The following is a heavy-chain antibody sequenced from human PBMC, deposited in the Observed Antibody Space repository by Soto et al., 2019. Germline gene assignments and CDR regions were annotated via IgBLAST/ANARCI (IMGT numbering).Heavy chain of an antibody. CDR3: AKDARAYYDFWSGYLNDY. J-gene: IGHJ4*02. CDR2: ISGSGGST. D-gene: IGHD3-3*01. Sequence: GGSLRLSCAASGFTFSSYAMSWVRQAPGKGLEWVSAISGSGGSTYYADSVKGRFTISRDNSKNTLYLQMNSPRAEDTAVYYCAKDARAYYDFWSGYLNDYWGQGTLVTVSS. V-gene: IGHV3-23*01. CDR1: GFTFSSYA.